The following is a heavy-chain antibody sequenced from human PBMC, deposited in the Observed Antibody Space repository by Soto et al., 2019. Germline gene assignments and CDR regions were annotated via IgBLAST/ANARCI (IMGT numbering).Heavy chain of an antibody. CDR2: ISGSGGST. CDR3: AKDLRVYYDFWSGYLGTLGLDY. Sequence: GGSLRLSCAASGFTFSSYAMSWVRQAPGKGLEWVSAISGSGGSTYYADSVKGRFTISRDNSKNTLYLQMNSLRAEDTAVYYCAKDLRVYYDFWSGYLGTLGLDYWGQGTLVTVSS. D-gene: IGHD3-3*01. J-gene: IGHJ4*02. CDR1: GFTFSSYA. V-gene: IGHV3-23*01.